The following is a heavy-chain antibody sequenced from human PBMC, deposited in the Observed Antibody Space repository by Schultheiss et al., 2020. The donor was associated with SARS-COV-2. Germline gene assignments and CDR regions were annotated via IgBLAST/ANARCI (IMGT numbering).Heavy chain of an antibody. CDR1: GFTFTSSA. CDR2: IVVGSGNT. J-gene: IGHJ4*02. D-gene: IGHD1-26*01. V-gene: IGHV1-58*02. Sequence: KISCKASGFTFTSSAMQWVRQARGQRLEWIGWIVVGSGNTNYAQKFQERVTITRDMSTSTAYMELSSLRSEDTAVYYCARMKSIVGATYFDYWGQGTLVTVSS. CDR3: ARMKSIVGATYFDY.